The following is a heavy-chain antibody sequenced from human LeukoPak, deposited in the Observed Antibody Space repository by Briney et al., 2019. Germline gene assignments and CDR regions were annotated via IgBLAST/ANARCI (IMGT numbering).Heavy chain of an antibody. D-gene: IGHD3-10*01. J-gene: IGHJ4*02. CDR3: ARAVSGVRGVIIYFDY. CDR2: ISSSGSTI. Sequence: GGSLRLSCAASGFTFSGYYMSWIRQAPGKGLEWVSYISSSGSTIYYADSVKGRFTISRDNAKNSLYLQMNSLRAEDTAVYYCARAVSGVRGVIIYFDYWGQGTLVTVSS. V-gene: IGHV3-11*01. CDR1: GFTFSGYY.